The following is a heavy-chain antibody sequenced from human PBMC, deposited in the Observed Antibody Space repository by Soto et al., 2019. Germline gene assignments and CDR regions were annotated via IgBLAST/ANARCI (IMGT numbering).Heavy chain of an antibody. J-gene: IGHJ4*02. D-gene: IGHD2-15*01. CDR3: ANEYLDY. CDR2: ISKDGSNK. V-gene: IGHV3-30*18. Sequence: GGSLRLSXAASGFTFSNYGMHWVRQAPGKGLEWVAVISKDGSNKYHADSVKGRFTISRDNSQNTLYLQMNSLRAGDTAMYYCANEYLDYWGQGTLVTVSS. CDR1: GFTFSNYG.